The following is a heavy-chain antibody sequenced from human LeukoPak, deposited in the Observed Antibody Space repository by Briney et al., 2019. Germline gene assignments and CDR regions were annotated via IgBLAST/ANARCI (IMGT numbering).Heavy chain of an antibody. CDR3: ARNPYSGSYYYYYYMDV. CDR2: IYYSGST. V-gene: IGHV4-59*01. Sequence: SETLSLTCTVSGGSISSYYWSWIRQPPGKGLEWIGYIYYSGSTNYNPSLKSRVTISVDTSKNQFSLKLSSVTAADTAVYYCARNPYSGSYYYYYYMDVWGEGTTVTVSS. D-gene: IGHD1-26*01. CDR1: GGSISSYY. J-gene: IGHJ6*03.